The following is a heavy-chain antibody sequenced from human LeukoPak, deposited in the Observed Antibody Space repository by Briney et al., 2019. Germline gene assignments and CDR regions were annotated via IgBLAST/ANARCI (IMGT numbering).Heavy chain of an antibody. CDR1: GGSISSSTHY. CDR2: IYYSGST. CDR3: ARRGYGGFLDWFDP. Sequence: PSETLSLTCTVSGGSISSSTHYWGWIRQPPGKGLEWIVSIYYSGSTYYNPSLKSRVSTSVDTSKNQFSLKLSSVTAADTAVYYCARRGYGGFLDWFDPWGQGILVTVSS. D-gene: IGHD4-23*01. J-gene: IGHJ5*02. V-gene: IGHV4-39*01.